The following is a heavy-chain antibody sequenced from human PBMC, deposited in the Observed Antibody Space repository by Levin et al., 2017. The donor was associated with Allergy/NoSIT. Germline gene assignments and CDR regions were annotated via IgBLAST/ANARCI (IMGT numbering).Heavy chain of an antibody. CDR1: GFTFISYA. CDR2: ISSTGGTT. J-gene: IGHJ4*02. V-gene: IGHV3-23*01. D-gene: IGHD1/OR15-1a*01. CDR3: ARVLTVTTLSRGWFDY. Sequence: PGESLKISCAGSGFTFISYAMSWVRQAPGKGLEWVSFISSTGGTTYYADSVQGRFIISRDNSKNTLYLQMNTLRAEDTAVYYCARVLTVTTLSRGWFDYWGQGVLVTVSS.